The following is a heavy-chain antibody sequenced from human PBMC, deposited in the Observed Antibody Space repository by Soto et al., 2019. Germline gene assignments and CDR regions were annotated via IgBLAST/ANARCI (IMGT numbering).Heavy chain of an antibody. J-gene: IGHJ6*03. V-gene: IGHV4-59*08. D-gene: IGHD2-8*01. CDR3: ARTVFLVDPSTNPRAKIYYYYYYMDV. CDR2: IYYSGST. CDR1: GCSLSSYY. Sequence: TSEIPSLTCTVSGCSLSSYYWGWVRQPPGKGLGWIGYIYYSGSTNYNPSLKSRVTISVDTSKNQFSLKLSSVTAADTAVYYCARTVFLVDPSTNPRAKIYYYYYYMDVWGKGTTVTVSS.